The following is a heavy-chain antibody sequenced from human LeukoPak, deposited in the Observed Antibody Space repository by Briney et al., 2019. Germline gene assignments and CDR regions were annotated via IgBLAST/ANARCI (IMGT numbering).Heavy chain of an antibody. Sequence: PGGSLRLSCAGSGFTFASYAVHWVRQAPGKRLEWVAFISSDGTTEHYRDCVKGRFPLSRDNSKNTVSLQMNSLGTEDTAVYYCARGRDSGSFIIDYWGQGTLVTVSS. CDR3: ARGRDSGSFIIDY. CDR2: ISSDGTTE. V-gene: IGHV3-30-3*01. D-gene: IGHD3-10*01. J-gene: IGHJ4*02. CDR1: GFTFASYA.